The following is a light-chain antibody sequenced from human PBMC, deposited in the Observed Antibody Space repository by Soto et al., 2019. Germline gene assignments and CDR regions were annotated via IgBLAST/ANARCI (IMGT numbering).Light chain of an antibody. V-gene: IGKV1-27*01. CDR3: QEHNGDLPVA. CDR1: QAIDQS. CDR2: AAS. Sequence: DIQMTQSPSSLSASVGDRVTITCRSSQAIDQSVAWYPQKPGQVPKLLIYAASTLHSGVPSRFSGSGSGTHFTLTITGLQPEDVATYFCQEHNGDLPVAFGPGTTVDV. J-gene: IGKJ3*01.